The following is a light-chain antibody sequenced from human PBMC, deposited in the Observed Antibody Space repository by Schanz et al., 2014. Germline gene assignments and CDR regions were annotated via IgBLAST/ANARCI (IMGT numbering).Light chain of an antibody. CDR3: QQYGSSSLT. V-gene: IGKV3-20*01. CDR1: QSVSSSY. Sequence: EIVMTQSPATLSVSPGERATLSCRASQSVSSSYLAWYQQKPGQAPRLLIYDASNRATGIPARFSGSGSGTDFTLTISSLEPGDFVVYYCQQYGSSSLTFGGGTKVEIK. J-gene: IGKJ4*01. CDR2: DAS.